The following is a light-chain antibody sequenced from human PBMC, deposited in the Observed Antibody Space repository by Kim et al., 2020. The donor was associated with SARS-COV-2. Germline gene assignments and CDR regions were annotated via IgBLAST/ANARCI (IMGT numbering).Light chain of an antibody. V-gene: IGKV1-5*03. CDR3: QQYDTYWT. Sequence: DIQMTQSPSTLSASVGDRVTITCRASQSISSWLAWYHQKPRKAPKLLIYKASSLESGVPSRFSGSGSGTEFTLTISSLQPDDFATYYCQQYDTYWTFGQGTKVDIK. J-gene: IGKJ1*01. CDR2: KAS. CDR1: QSISSW.